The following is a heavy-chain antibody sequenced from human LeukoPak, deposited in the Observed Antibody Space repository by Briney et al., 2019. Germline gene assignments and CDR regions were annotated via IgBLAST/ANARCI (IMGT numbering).Heavy chain of an antibody. CDR1: GFTFSSYW. D-gene: IGHD4-11*01. CDR3: ARSVRAVTFDY. J-gene: IGHJ4*02. Sequence: PGGSLRLSCAASGFTFSSYWMSWVRQAPGKGLEWVANIKQDGSEKYYVDSVRGRFTISRDNAKNSLYLQMNSLRAEDTAVYYCARSVRAVTFDYWGQGTLVTVSS. CDR2: IKQDGSEK. V-gene: IGHV3-7*01.